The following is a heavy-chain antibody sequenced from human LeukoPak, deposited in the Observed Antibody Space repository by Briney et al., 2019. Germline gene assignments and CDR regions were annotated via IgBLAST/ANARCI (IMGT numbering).Heavy chain of an antibody. V-gene: IGHV3-33*08. D-gene: IGHD3-10*01. Sequence: GGSLRLSCAASGFTLSSYAMHWVRQAPGKGLEWVAVIWYDGSNKYYADSVKGRFTISRDNSQNTLYLQMNSLRAEDTAVYYCARDRGVSYFDYWGQGTQVTVSS. CDR3: ARDRGVSYFDY. CDR1: GFTLSSYA. J-gene: IGHJ4*02. CDR2: IWYDGSNK.